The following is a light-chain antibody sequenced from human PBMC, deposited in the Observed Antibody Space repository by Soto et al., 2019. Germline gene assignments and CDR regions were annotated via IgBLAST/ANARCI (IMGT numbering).Light chain of an antibody. CDR1: QNIDNN. Sequence: EIVMTQSPATLPVSPGDRATLSCRTSQNIDNNLAWYQQKAGQAPRLLIYDAFTRATGIPARFSGGGSGTEFTLTISGLQSEDLAVYYCQQYNNWPLTFGGGTKVEIK. J-gene: IGKJ4*01. CDR3: QQYNNWPLT. CDR2: DAF. V-gene: IGKV3-15*01.